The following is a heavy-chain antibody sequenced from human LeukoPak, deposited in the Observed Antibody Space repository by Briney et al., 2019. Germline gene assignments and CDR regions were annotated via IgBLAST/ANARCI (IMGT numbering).Heavy chain of an antibody. CDR2: IYYSGST. D-gene: IGHD6-13*01. Sequence: SETLSLTCTVSGGSISSYYWSWIRQSPGKGLEWIGYIYYSGSTYYNPSLKSRVTISVDTSKNQFSLKLSSVTAADTAVYYCARHITSGYSSSWYADYWGQGTLVTVSS. V-gene: IGHV4-59*04. CDR3: ARHITSGYSSSWYADY. CDR1: GGSISSYY. J-gene: IGHJ4*02.